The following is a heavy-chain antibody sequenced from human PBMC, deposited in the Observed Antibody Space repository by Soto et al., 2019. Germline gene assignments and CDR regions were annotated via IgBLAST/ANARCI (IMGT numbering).Heavy chain of an antibody. CDR3: ARGVDYYDSSGYLSDAFDI. Sequence: GPSVKVSCKASGGTFSSYAISWVRQAPGQGLEWMGGIIPIFGTANYAQKFQGRVTITADESTSTAYMELSSLRSEDTAVYYCARGVDYYDSSGYLSDAFDIWGQGTMVTVSS. CDR1: GGTFSSYA. V-gene: IGHV1-69*13. CDR2: IIPIFGTA. J-gene: IGHJ3*02. D-gene: IGHD3-22*01.